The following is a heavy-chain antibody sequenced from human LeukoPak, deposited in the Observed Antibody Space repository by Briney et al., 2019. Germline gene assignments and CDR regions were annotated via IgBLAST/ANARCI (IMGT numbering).Heavy chain of an antibody. V-gene: IGHV1-2*06. Sequence: GASVKVSCKASGYTFTGYYMHWVRQAPGQGLEWMGRINPNSGGTNYAQKLQGRVTMTTDTSTSTAYMELRSLRSDDTAVYYCARDQTSWDSSGYYLYWGQGTLVTVSS. CDR1: GYTFTGYY. D-gene: IGHD3-22*01. CDR3: ARDQTSWDSSGYYLY. J-gene: IGHJ4*02. CDR2: INPNSGGT.